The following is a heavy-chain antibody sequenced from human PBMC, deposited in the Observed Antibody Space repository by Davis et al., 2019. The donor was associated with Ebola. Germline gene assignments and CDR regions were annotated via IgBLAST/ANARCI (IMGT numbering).Heavy chain of an antibody. CDR2: INPSGGST. Sequence: ASVKVSCKASGYTFTSYGISWVRQAPGQGLEWMGIINPSGGSTSYAQKFQGWVTMTRDTSISTAYMELQRLRSDDTAVYYCARVDSVTYTSLDYWGQGTLVTVSS. J-gene: IGHJ4*02. D-gene: IGHD2-2*02. V-gene: IGHV1-2*04. CDR3: ARVDSVTYTSLDY. CDR1: GYTFTSYG.